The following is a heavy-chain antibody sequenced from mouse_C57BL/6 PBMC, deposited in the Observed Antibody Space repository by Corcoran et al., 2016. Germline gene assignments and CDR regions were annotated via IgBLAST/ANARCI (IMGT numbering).Heavy chain of an antibody. CDR2: IYPRSGNT. J-gene: IGHJ4*01. CDR1: GYTFTSYG. CDR3: ASKETAQAPYYAMDY. Sequence: QVQLQQSGAELARPGASVKLSCKASGYTFTSYGISWVKQRTGQGLEWIGEIYPRSGNTYYNEKFKGKATLTADKSSSTAYMELRSLTSEDSAVYFRASKETAQAPYYAMDYWGQGTSVTVSS. D-gene: IGHD3-2*02. V-gene: IGHV1-81*01.